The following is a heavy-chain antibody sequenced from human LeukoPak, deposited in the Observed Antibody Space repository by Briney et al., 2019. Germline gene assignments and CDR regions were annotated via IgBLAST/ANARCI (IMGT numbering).Heavy chain of an antibody. D-gene: IGHD2-2*01. CDR2: INHSGST. CDR3: ARGPRGDCSSTSCYGEWFDP. J-gene: IGHJ5*02. Sequence: PSETLSLTCAVYGGSFSGYYWTWVRQPPGKGLEWIGEINHSGSTNYNPSLKSRVTISVDTSKNQFSLKLSSVTAADTAVYYCARGPRGDCSSTSCYGEWFDPWGQGTLVTVSS. V-gene: IGHV4-34*01. CDR1: GGSFSGYY.